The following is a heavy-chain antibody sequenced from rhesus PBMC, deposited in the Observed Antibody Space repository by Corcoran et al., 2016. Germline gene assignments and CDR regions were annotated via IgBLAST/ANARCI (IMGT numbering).Heavy chain of an antibody. D-gene: IGHD6S26*01. CDR3: ARGYSSGWSYKYGLDS. J-gene: IGHJ6*01. Sequence: QVQLQESGPGLVKPSETLSLTCAVSGYSISSNYWSWIRQPPGKGLEWIGYIYGSSGSTYYNPSLKSRVTISTDTSKNQVYLMLSAVTAADTAVYYCARGYSSGWSYKYGLDSWGQGVVVTVSS. CDR1: GYSISSNY. CDR2: IYGSSGST. V-gene: IGHV4-147*01.